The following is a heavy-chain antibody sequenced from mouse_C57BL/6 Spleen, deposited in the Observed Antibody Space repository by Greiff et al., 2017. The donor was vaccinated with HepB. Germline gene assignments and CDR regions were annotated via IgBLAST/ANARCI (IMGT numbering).Heavy chain of an antibody. J-gene: IGHJ1*03. V-gene: IGHV1-39*01. CDR2: INPNYGTT. Sequence: EVQLPQSGPELVKPGASVKISCKASGYSFTDYNMNWVKQSNGKSLEWIGVINPNYGTTSYNQKFKGKAPLTVDQSSSTAYMQLNSLTSEDSAVYYCARCPYGSSYWYFDVWGTGTTVTVSS. CDR3: ARCPYGSSYWYFDV. D-gene: IGHD1-1*01. CDR1: GYSFTDYN.